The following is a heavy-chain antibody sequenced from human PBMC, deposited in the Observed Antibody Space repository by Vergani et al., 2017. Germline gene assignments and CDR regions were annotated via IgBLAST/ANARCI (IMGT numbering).Heavy chain of an antibody. CDR2: IRSIANSYAT. D-gene: IGHD2-2*01. Sequence: EVQLVESGGGLVQPGGSLKLSCAASGFTFSGSAMHWVRQASGKGLEWVGGIRSIANSYATAYAASVKGRFTISRDDSKNTAYLQMHSLKTEDTAVYYCTASPVPAAYYYYYMDVWGKGTTVTVSS. CDR3: TASPVPAAYYYYYMDV. CDR1: GFTFSGSA. J-gene: IGHJ6*03. V-gene: IGHV3-73*01.